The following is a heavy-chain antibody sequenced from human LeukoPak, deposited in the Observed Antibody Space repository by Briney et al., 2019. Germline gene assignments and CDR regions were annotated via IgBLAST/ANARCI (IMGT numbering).Heavy chain of an antibody. CDR3: ARDPLTSTAYYYYYMDV. V-gene: IGHV3-30-3*01. D-gene: IGHD2-21*02. CDR1: GFTFSSYA. Sequence: GGSLRLSCAASGFTFSSYAMHWVRQAPGKGLEWVAVISYDGSNKYYADSVKGRFTISRDNSKNTLYLQMNSLRAEDTAVYYCARDPLTSTAYYYYYMDVWGKGTTVTVSS. J-gene: IGHJ6*03. CDR2: ISYDGSNK.